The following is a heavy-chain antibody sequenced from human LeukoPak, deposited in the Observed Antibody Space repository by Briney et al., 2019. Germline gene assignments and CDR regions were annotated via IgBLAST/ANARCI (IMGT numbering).Heavy chain of an antibody. CDR3: AKTYYYDSSGLNAFDI. J-gene: IGHJ3*02. CDR1: AYTLTSYG. Sequence: ASVKVSCMLSAYTLTSYGISWVRHAPGQGREWMGWISAYNGNTNYAQKLQGRVTMTTDPSTSTAYMELRSLRYDDTAVYYCAKTYYYDSSGLNAFDIWGQGTMVTVSS. D-gene: IGHD3-22*01. V-gene: IGHV1-18*01. CDR2: ISAYNGNT.